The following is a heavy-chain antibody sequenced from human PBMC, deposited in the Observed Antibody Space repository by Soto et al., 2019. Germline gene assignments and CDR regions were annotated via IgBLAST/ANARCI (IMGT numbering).Heavy chain of an antibody. V-gene: IGHV3-15*01. D-gene: IGHD4-17*01. J-gene: IGHJ4*02. CDR1: GFAFTNAW. CDR2: IRSQIDGGTT. Sequence: EVELVESGGVLVKPGGSLRLSCAASGFAFTNAWMTWVRQAPGKALEWVGRIRSQIDGGTTDYAAPVKGRFTISRADSKNTLYLQMNSLKTEDTAVYYCTTVAYGEYVSDYWGQGTLVTVSS. CDR3: TTVAYGEYVSDY.